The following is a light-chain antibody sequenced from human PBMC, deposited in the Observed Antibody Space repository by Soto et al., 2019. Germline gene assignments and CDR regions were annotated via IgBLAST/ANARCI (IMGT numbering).Light chain of an antibody. CDR1: SSDVGGYNY. J-gene: IGLJ3*02. Sequence: QSVLTQPPSASGSPGQSVTISCTGTSSDVGGYNYVSWYQQHPGKAPKLMIYVVTKRPSGVPDRFSGSKSGNTASLTVSGLLAEDEADYYCSSHAGIINVVFGGGTKVTVL. CDR2: VVT. CDR3: SSHAGIINVV. V-gene: IGLV2-8*01.